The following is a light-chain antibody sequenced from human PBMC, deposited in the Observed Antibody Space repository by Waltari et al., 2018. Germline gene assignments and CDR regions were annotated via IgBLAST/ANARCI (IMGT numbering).Light chain of an antibody. Sequence: QSALTQPPSASVPPGQSVTISCTGPSSDVGGYTYVSWYQQHPGKAPKLMIYEVSNRPSGVPDRFSGSKSGNTASLTVSGLQAEDEADYYCSSYAGSAVVFGGGTKLTVL. J-gene: IGLJ2*01. V-gene: IGLV2-8*01. CDR2: EVS. CDR1: SSDVGGYTY. CDR3: SSYAGSAVV.